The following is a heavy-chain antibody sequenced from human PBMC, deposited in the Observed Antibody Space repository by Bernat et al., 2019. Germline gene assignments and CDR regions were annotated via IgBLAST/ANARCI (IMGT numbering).Heavy chain of an antibody. CDR3: AKENQWSLDY. Sequence: EVQLVESGGGLVQPGRSLRLSCAASGFTFDDYAMHWVRQAPGKGLEWVSAISWNSDSIGYADSVKGRFTISRDNAKNSLYLQMNSLRAEDTASYYCAKENQWSLDYWGQGTLVTVSS. CDR2: ISWNSDSI. D-gene: IGHD2-15*01. CDR1: GFTFDDYA. J-gene: IGHJ4*02. V-gene: IGHV3-9*01.